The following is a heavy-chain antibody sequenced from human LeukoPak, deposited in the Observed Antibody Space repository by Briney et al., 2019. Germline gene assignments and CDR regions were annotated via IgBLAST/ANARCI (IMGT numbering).Heavy chain of an antibody. Sequence: PGGSLRLSCAASGFTFSSYWMDWVRQAPGQRLEWMGWINAGNGNTKYSQKFQGRVTITRDTSASTAYVELSSLRSEDTAVYYCARTREWLSSYYFDYWGQGTLVTVSS. CDR2: INAGNGNT. CDR3: ARTREWLSSYYFDY. V-gene: IGHV1-3*01. CDR1: GFTFSSYW. D-gene: IGHD3-3*01. J-gene: IGHJ4*02.